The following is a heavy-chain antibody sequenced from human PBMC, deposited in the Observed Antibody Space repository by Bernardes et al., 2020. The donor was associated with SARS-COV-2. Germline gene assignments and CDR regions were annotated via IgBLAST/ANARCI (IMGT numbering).Heavy chain of an antibody. V-gene: IGHV5-51*01. Sequence: GESLKISCKASGYSFTTYWIGWVRQMPGKGLEWMGIIYPADSDTKYSPTFQGQVTISADKSISPAYLQLSSLKASDTAIYYCARHLRYSSSWYYYYGMDVGGQGSTVTVAS. CDR1: GYSFTTYW. D-gene: IGHD6-13*01. J-gene: IGHJ6*02. CDR2: IYPADSDT. CDR3: ARHLRYSSSWYYYYGMDV.